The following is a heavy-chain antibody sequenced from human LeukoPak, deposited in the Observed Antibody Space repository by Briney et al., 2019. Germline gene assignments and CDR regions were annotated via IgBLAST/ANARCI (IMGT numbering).Heavy chain of an antibody. CDR3: ASGTHHQMATILLLGY. CDR1: GYTFTSYD. CDR2: MNPNSGNT. D-gene: IGHD5-24*01. V-gene: IGHV1-8*01. J-gene: IGHJ4*02. Sequence: GASVKVSCKASGYTFTSYDINWVRQATGQGLEWMGWMNPNSGNTGYAQKFQGRVTMTRNTSISTAYMELSSLRSEDTAVYYCASGTHHQMATILLLGYWGQGTLVTVSS.